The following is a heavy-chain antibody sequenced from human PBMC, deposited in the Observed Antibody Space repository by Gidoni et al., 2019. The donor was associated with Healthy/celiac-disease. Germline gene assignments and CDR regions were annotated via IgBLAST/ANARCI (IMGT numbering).Heavy chain of an antibody. D-gene: IGHD4-17*01. Sequence: EVQLVESGGGLVKPGGSLRLSCAATGLTFSGYSMNWVRQAPGKGLEWISSISSSSSYIYYADSVKGRFTISRDNAKNSLYLQMNGRRAEDTAVYYCARELREYCGDFRDVWGQGTTVTVSS. CDR3: ARELREYCGDFRDV. J-gene: IGHJ6*02. CDR2: ISSSSSYI. CDR1: GLTFSGYS. V-gene: IGHV3-21*01.